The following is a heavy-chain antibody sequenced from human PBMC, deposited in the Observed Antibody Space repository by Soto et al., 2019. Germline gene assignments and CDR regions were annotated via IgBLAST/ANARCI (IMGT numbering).Heavy chain of an antibody. D-gene: IGHD3-22*01. J-gene: IGHJ6*02. CDR3: ETGSNMLVVVTYSMDV. Sequence: QVQLVQSGAEVKKPGSSVKVSCKSSGGTFSSYAISWVRQAPGQGLEWMGGIIPIFGTANYAQKFQGRVTITADESTSTAYMELSSLRSEDTAVYYCETGSNMLVVVTYSMDVWGQGTTVTVSS. CDR1: GGTFSSYA. CDR2: IIPIFGTA. V-gene: IGHV1-69*01.